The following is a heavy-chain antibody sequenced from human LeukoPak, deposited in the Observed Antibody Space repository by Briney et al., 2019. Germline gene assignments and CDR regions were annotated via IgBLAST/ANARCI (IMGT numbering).Heavy chain of an antibody. CDR2: MNPNSGNT. J-gene: IGHJ1*01. CDR1: GYTFTSYD. V-gene: IGHV1-8*01. CDR3: ARDVAAVAGAAEYFQH. D-gene: IGHD6-19*01. Sequence: ASVKVSCKASGYTFTSYDINWVRQATGQGLEWMGWMNPNSGNTGYAQKFQGRVTMTRNTSISTAYMELSSLRSEDTAVYYCARDVAAVAGAAEYFQHWGQGTLVTVSS.